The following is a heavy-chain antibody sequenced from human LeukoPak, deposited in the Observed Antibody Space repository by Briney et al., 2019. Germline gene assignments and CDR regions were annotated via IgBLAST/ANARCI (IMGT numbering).Heavy chain of an antibody. Sequence: SETLSLTCTVSGGSISSGSYYWSWIRQPAGKGLEWIGRIYTSGSTNYNPSLKSRVTISVDTSKNQFSLKLSSVTAADTAVYYCARGRDYYDSRGYYHNWFDPWGQGTLVTVSS. V-gene: IGHV4-61*02. D-gene: IGHD3-22*01. CDR2: IYTSGST. CDR3: ARGRDYYDSRGYYHNWFDP. J-gene: IGHJ5*02. CDR1: GGSISSGSYY.